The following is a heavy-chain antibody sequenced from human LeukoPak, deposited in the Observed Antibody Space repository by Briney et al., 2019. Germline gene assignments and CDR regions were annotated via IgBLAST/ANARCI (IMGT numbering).Heavy chain of an antibody. D-gene: IGHD5-18*01. V-gene: IGHV4-34*01. Sequence: SETLSLTCAVYGGSFSGYYWSWIRQPPGKGLEWIGEINHSGSTNYNPSLKSRVTISVDTSKNQFSLKLSSVTAVDTAVYYCARLRSYGWSYMDVWGKGTTVTVSS. CDR1: GGSFSGYY. CDR2: INHSGST. CDR3: ARLRSYGWSYMDV. J-gene: IGHJ6*03.